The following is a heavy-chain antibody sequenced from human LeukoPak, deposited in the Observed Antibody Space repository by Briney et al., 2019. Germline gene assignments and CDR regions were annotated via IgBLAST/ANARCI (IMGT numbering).Heavy chain of an antibody. V-gene: IGHV3-23*01. J-gene: IGHJ5*02. CDR2: VSDSGGRT. CDR1: GFTVSSNY. D-gene: IGHD6-13*01. Sequence: PGGSLRLSCAASGFTVSSNYMSWVRQAPGKGLEWVLSVSDSGGRTYYADSVKGRFTISRDNSKNTLYLQMNSLRAEDTAVYYCAKDPDSSSWYPWGQGTLVTVSS. CDR3: AKDPDSSSWYP.